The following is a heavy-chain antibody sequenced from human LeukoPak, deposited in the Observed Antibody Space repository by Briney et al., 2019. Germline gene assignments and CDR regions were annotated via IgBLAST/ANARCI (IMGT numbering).Heavy chain of an antibody. J-gene: IGHJ6*03. V-gene: IGHV3-21*01. D-gene: IGHD3-10*01. CDR2: ISSSSSYI. CDR1: GFTFSTYS. Sequence: PGGSLRLSCAASGFTFSTYSMNWVRQAPGRGLGWVSSISSSSSYIYYADSVKGRFTISRDNAKNSLYLQMNSLRAEDTAVYYCARDPGSGYYIDVWGKGTTVTISS. CDR3: ARDPGSGYYIDV.